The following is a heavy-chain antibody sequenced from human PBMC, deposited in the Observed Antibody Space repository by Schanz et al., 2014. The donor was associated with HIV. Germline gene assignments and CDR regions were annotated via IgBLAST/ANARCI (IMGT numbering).Heavy chain of an antibody. CDR3: ARDVSHDSSGHYSDYYYGMDV. D-gene: IGHD3-22*01. J-gene: IGHJ6*02. CDR1: GFTFSSYA. CDR2: ISYDGSRK. Sequence: QVQLVESGGGVVQPGRSLRLSCAASGFTFSSYAMHWVRQAPGKGLEWVAVISYDGSRKNYADSVKGRFTISRDNSKNTLYLQMNSLRAEDTAVYYCARDVSHDSSGHYSDYYYGMDVWGQGTTVIVAS. V-gene: IGHV3-30-3*01.